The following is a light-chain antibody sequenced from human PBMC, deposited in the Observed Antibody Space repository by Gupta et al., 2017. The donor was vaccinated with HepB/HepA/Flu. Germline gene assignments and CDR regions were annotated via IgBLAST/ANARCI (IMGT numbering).Light chain of an antibody. J-gene: IGKJ1*01. CDR3: RQGYSYPRT. CDR1: QSISSH. V-gene: IGKV1-39*01. Sequence: IQLTQTPPSLSASVGDRVTITCRASQSISSHLNWYQQKPGKAPKRLIYAASSLQSGVPSRFSGSGSGPEFTLTISSLKPEDFATYYCRQGYSYPRTFGQGTKVEIK. CDR2: AAS.